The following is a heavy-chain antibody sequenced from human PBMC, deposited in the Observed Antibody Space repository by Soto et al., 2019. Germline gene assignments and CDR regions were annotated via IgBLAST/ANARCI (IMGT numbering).Heavy chain of an antibody. Sequence: QVQLVQSGAEVKKPGSSVKVSCKASGGTFSSYSINWVRQAPGQGLEWMGEISPIFGTANYAQKFQGRVTITADESTSTAYIELSSLRSEDTAVYYCARDGGRHSGGIDYWGQGTLVTVSS. D-gene: IGHD1-26*01. J-gene: IGHJ4*02. CDR2: ISPIFGTA. CDR3: ARDGGRHSGGIDY. CDR1: GGTFSSYS. V-gene: IGHV1-69*01.